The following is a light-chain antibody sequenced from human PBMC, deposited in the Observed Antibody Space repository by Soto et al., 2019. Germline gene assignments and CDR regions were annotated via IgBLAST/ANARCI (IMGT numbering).Light chain of an antibody. Sequence: DIQITQSPSSLSASVGDGVTITCRASQSIGSYLNWYPQKPGKAPKLLINVASSLQSGVPSRFSGSGAGTDFTLTISSLQPEDFATDDCQQSSSSTLTFGGGTKVDIK. CDR3: QQSSSSTLT. V-gene: IGKV1-39*01. CDR2: VAS. J-gene: IGKJ4*01. CDR1: QSIGSY.